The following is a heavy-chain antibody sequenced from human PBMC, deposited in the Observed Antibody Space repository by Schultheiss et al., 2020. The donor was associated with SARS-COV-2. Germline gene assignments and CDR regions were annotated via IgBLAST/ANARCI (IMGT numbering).Heavy chain of an antibody. J-gene: IGHJ5*02. D-gene: IGHD1-7*01. V-gene: IGHV4-31*03. Sequence: SETLSLTCTVSGGSISSGDYYWSWIRQHTGKGLEWIGYIYYSGSTYYNPSLKSRVTISVDTSKNQFSLKLSSVTAADTAVYYCASLGLHGASPWGQGTLVTVSS. CDR1: GGSISSGDYY. CDR2: IYYSGST. CDR3: ASLGLHGASP.